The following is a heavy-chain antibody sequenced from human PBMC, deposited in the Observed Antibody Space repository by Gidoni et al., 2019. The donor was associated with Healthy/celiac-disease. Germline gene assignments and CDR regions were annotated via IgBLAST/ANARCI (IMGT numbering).Heavy chain of an antibody. CDR1: GGSISSSSYY. CDR2: IYYSGST. D-gene: IGHD5-12*01. V-gene: IGHV4-39*01. CDR3: ARWGRDGYNSYDY. Sequence: QLQLQESGPGLVKPSETLSPTCTVSGGSISSSSYYWGWLRQPPGKGLAWVGSIYYSGSTYYNPSLKSRVTISVDTSKNQFSLKLSSVTAADTAVYYCARWGRDGYNSYDYWGQGTLVTVSS. J-gene: IGHJ4*02.